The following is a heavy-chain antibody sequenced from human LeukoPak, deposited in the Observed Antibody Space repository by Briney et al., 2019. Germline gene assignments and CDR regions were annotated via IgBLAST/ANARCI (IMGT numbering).Heavy chain of an antibody. D-gene: IGHD6-19*01. CDR3: ARDQGGMAVAVVWFDP. Sequence: SVNVSCKASGGTFSSYAISWVRQAPGQGLEWMGGIIPIFGTANYAQKFQGRVTITADESTSTASMELRSLRSEDTAVYYCARDQGGMAVAVVWFDPWGQGTLVTVSS. CDR1: GGTFSSYA. CDR2: IIPIFGTA. J-gene: IGHJ5*02. V-gene: IGHV1-69*13.